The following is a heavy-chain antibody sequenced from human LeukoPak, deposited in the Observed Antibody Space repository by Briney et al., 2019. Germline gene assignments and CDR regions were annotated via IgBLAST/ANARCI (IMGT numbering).Heavy chain of an antibody. Sequence: SETLSLTRTVSGGSLSSSTYYWGWVRQPPGKGLEWIGSIYYSGSTYYNPSLKSRVTISLNTSKNQFSLKLRSVTAADTAVYYCASYGSGRYYYYYGMDVWGQGTTVTVSS. CDR3: ASYGSGRYYYYYGMDV. V-gene: IGHV4-39*07. D-gene: IGHD3-10*01. J-gene: IGHJ6*02. CDR1: GGSLSSSTYY. CDR2: IYYSGST.